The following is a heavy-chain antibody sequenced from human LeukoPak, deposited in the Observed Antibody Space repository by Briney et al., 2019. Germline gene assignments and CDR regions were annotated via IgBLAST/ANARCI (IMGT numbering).Heavy chain of an antibody. Sequence: PSETLSLTCTVSGGSISSSSYYWGWIRQPPGKGLEWIGSIYYSGSTYYNPSLKGRVTISVDTSKNQFSLKLSSVTAADTAVYYCARHNIRIFGVVIPLYYFDYWGQGTLVTVSS. CDR3: ARHNIRIFGVVIPLYYFDY. CDR1: GGSISSSSYY. D-gene: IGHD3-3*01. V-gene: IGHV4-39*01. J-gene: IGHJ4*02. CDR2: IYYSGST.